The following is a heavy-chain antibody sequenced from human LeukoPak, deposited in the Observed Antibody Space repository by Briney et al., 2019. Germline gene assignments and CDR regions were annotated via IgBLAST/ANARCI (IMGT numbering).Heavy chain of an antibody. V-gene: IGHV4-59*11. CDR1: DDSFSSHY. CDR2: ISYIGTT. J-gene: IGHJ3*02. CDR3: ARDLVTVTKGFDI. Sequence: SETLSLTCAVPDDSFSSHYWTWIRQPPGKGLEWIGYISYIGTTNYNPSLKSRVTISIDTSKNQFSLKLSSVTAADTAVYYCARDLVTVTKGFDIWGQGTMVSVSS. D-gene: IGHD4-17*01.